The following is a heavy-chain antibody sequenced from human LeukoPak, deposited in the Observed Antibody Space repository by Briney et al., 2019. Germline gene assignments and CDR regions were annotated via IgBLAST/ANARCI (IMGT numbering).Heavy chain of an antibody. CDR3: ARARYCSGTSCYFDY. CDR1: GFTFSNYW. J-gene: IGHJ4*02. Sequence: GGSLRLSCAASGFTFSNYWMSWVRQAPGKGLEWVANIKQGGSEKYYVDSVKGRFAISRDNAKNSLYLQMNSLRAEDLAVYYCARARYCSGTSCYFDYWGQGTLVTVSS. V-gene: IGHV3-7*01. CDR2: IKQGGSEK. D-gene: IGHD2-15*01.